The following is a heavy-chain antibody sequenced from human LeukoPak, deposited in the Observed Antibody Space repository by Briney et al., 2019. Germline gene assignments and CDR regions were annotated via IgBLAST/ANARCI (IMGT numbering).Heavy chain of an antibody. Sequence: GESLKISCKGSGYRFSSHWIAWVRQMPGKGLEWMGVIYPGDSDTSYSPSFQGQVTISADKSISTSYLQWRSLKASDTAMYYCARHQDSSNYGIDFWGQGTLVTVSS. D-gene: IGHD4-11*01. J-gene: IGHJ4*02. V-gene: IGHV5-51*01. CDR2: IYPGDSDT. CDR3: ARHQDSSNYGIDF. CDR1: GYRFSSHW.